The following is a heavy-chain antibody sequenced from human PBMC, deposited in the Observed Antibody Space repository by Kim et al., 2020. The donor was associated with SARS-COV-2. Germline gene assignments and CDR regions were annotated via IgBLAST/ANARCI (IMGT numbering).Heavy chain of an antibody. CDR3: ARTLAAAGTREYDY. J-gene: IGHJ4*02. CDR1: GYTFTSYA. D-gene: IGHD6-13*01. V-gene: IGHV7-4-1*02. CDR2: INTNTGNP. Sequence: ASVKVSCKASGYTFTSYAMNWVRQAPGQGLEWMGWINTNTGNPTYAQGFTGRFVFSLDTSVSTAYLQISSLKAEDTAVYYCARTLAAAGTREYDYWGQVTLVTVSS.